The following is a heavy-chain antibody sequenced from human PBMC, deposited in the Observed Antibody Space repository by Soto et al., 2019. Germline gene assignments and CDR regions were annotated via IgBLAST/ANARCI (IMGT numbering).Heavy chain of an antibody. J-gene: IGHJ6*02. CDR3: AAEGSSGSYYQYYYGMDV. CDR1: GFTFTSSA. D-gene: IGHD1-26*01. CDR2: IVVGSGNT. Sequence: MQLVQSGPEVKKPGTSVKVSCKASGFTFTSSAVQWVRQARGQRLEWIGWIVVGSGNTNYAQKFQERVTITRDMSTSTAYMELSSLRSEDTAVYYCAAEGSSGSYYQYYYGMDVWGQGTTVTVSS. V-gene: IGHV1-58*01.